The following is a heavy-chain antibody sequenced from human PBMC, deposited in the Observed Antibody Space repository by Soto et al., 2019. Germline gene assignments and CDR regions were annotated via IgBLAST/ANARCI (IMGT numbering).Heavy chain of an antibody. J-gene: IGHJ6*02. CDR2: ISYDGSNK. CDR3: AKYRGSYLYYYGMDV. V-gene: IGHV3-30*18. CDR1: GFTFSSYG. D-gene: IGHD1-26*01. Sequence: GGSLRLSCAASGFTFSSYGMHWVRQAPGKGLEWVAVISYDGSNKYYADSVKGRFTISRDNSKNTLYLQMNSLRAEDTAVYYCAKYRGSYLYYYGMDVWGQGTTVTVSS.